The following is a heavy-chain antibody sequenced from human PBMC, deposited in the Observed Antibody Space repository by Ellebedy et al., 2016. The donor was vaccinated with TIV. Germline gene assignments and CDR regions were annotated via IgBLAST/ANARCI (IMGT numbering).Heavy chain of an antibody. CDR1: GLTVSSNF. J-gene: IGHJ4*02. CDR3: ASPSGRGFWTGYPDY. CDR2: INGVGRT. D-gene: IGHD3/OR15-3a*01. V-gene: IGHV3-53*01. Sequence: GGSLRLPCTASGLTVSSNFMTWVRQAPGKGLEWVSFINGVGRTDYADSVKGRFIISRDNSKNTLYLQMNSLRPEDTAVYYCASPSGRGFWTGYPDYWGQGTLVIVSS.